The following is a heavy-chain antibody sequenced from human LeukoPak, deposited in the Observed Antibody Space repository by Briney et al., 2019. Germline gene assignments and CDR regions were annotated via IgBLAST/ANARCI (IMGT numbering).Heavy chain of an antibody. CDR1: GGSISTYY. Sequence: SETLSLTCTVSGGSISTYYWNWIRQPAGKGLEWIGRIYTSGSTDYNPSLKSRVTMSVDTSKNQFSLKLSSVTAADTAVYYCARGYCSGARCYSADYWGQGTLVTVSS. J-gene: IGHJ4*02. CDR2: IYTSGST. D-gene: IGHD2-15*01. V-gene: IGHV4-4*07. CDR3: ARGYCSGARCYSADY.